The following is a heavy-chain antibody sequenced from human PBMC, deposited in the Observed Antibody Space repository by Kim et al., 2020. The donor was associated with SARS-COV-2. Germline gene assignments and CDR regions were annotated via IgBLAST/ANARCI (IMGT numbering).Heavy chain of an antibody. V-gene: IGHV3-48*02. CDR3: AGSRGYLGEMADYFDY. J-gene: IGHJ4*02. Sequence: SVKGRFTISRDNAKNSLYLQMNSLRDEDTAVYYCAGSRGYLGEMADYFDYWGQGTLVTVSS. D-gene: IGHD1-1*01.